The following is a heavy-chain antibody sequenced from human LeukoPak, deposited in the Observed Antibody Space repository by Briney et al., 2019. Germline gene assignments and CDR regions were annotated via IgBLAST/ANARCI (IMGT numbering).Heavy chain of an antibody. J-gene: IGHJ4*02. CDR1: GGSISSYY. CDR3: ARDRGSLGGFDY. V-gene: IGHV4-59*01. CDR2: IYYSGST. D-gene: IGHD3-16*01. Sequence: PSETLSLTCTVSGGSISSYYWSWIRQPPGKGLEWIGYIYYSGSTNYNPSLKSRVTISVDTSKNQLSLRLSSVTAADTAVYYCARDRGSLGGFDYWGQGTLVTVSS.